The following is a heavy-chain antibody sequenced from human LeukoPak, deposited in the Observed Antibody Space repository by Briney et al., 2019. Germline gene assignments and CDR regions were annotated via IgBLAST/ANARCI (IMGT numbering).Heavy chain of an antibody. CDR2: IYSGGST. Sequence: GGSLRLSCAASGFTFSSNYMSWVRQAPGKGLEWVSVIYSGGSTYYADSVKGRFTISRDNSKNTLYLQMNSLRAEDTAIYYCAKGSLLWWGFDYWGQGTLVTVSS. CDR1: GFTFSSNY. CDR3: AKGSLLWWGFDY. V-gene: IGHV3-53*01. D-gene: IGHD3-10*01. J-gene: IGHJ4*02.